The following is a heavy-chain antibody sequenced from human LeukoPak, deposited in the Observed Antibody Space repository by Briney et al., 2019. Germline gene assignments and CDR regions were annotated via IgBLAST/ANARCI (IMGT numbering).Heavy chain of an antibody. J-gene: IGHJ4*02. V-gene: IGHV4-4*07. Sequence: SETLSLTCTVSGGSISSYYWSWIRQPAGKGLEWIGRIYTSGSTNYNPSLKSRVTMSVDTSKNQFSLKLSSVTAADTAVYYCARVGSTVTTWYYFDYWGQGTLVTVSS. D-gene: IGHD4-17*01. CDR2: IYTSGST. CDR3: ARVGSTVTTWYYFDY. CDR1: GGSISSYY.